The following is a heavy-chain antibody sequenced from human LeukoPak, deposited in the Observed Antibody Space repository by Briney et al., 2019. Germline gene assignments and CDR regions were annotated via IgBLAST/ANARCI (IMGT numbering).Heavy chain of an antibody. Sequence: PSETLSLTCTVSGGSISSYYWSWIRQPAGKGLEWIGRIYTSGSTNYNPSLKSRVTMSVDTSKNQFSLKLSSVTAADTAVYYYARDGVGATLYYYYYMDVWGKGTTVTVSS. CDR3: ARDGVGATLYYYYYMDV. V-gene: IGHV4-4*07. J-gene: IGHJ6*03. CDR2: IYTSGST. D-gene: IGHD1-26*01. CDR1: GGSISSYY.